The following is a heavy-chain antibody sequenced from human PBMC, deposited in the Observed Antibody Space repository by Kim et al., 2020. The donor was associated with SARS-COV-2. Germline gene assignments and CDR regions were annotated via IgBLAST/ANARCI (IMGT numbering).Heavy chain of an antibody. CDR1: GFTFNSYS. CDR3: ARDPGHY. Sequence: GGSLRLSCAASGFTFNSYSMNWVRQAPGKGLEWLSYISSSSTTIYYANSVKGRFTISRDNAKNSLYLQMNSLRAEDTAISYCARDPGHYWGQGTLVTVSS. V-gene: IGHV3-48*04. J-gene: IGHJ4*02. CDR2: ISSSSTTI. D-gene: IGHD7-27*01.